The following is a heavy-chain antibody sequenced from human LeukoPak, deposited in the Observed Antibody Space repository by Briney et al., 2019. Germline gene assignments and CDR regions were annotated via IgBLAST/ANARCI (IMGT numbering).Heavy chain of an antibody. CDR2: IYDSGST. CDR1: GGSISSYY. V-gene: IGHV4-59*08. Sequence: SETLSLTCTVSGGSISSYYWNWIRQPPGKGLEWIGYIYDSGSTNYNPSLKSRVTISVDTSKNQFSLKLSSVTAADTAVYYCARGILTGYRLPLDAFDIWGQGTMVTVSS. J-gene: IGHJ3*02. D-gene: IGHD3-9*01. CDR3: ARGILTGYRLPLDAFDI.